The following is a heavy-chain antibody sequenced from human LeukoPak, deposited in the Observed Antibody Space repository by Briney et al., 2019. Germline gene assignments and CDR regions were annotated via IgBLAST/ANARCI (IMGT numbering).Heavy chain of an antibody. CDR2: IYYSGST. D-gene: IGHD3-9*01. CDR3: ARRPRDILTGYYTAAFDI. J-gene: IGHJ3*02. V-gene: IGHV4-59*12. Sequence: SETLSLTCTVSGGSISSYYWSWIRQPPGKGLEWIGYIYYSGSTTYNPSLKSRVTISVDTSKNQFSLKLSSVTAVDTAVYYCARRPRDILTGYYTAAFDIWGQGTMVTVSS. CDR1: GGSISSYY.